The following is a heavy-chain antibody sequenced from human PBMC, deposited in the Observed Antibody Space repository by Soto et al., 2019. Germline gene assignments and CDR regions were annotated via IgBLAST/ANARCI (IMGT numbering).Heavy chain of an antibody. CDR1: GFTVSSNY. J-gene: IGHJ3*02. V-gene: IGHV3-66*01. D-gene: IGHD6-13*01. CDR3: ARDRQSSSWALDAFDI. Sequence: EVQLVESGGGLVQPGGSLRLSCAASGFTVSSNYMSWVRQAPGKGLEWVSVNYSGGSTYYADSVKGRFTISRDNSKNTLYLQMNSLRAEDTAVYYCARDRQSSSWALDAFDIWGQGTMVTVSS. CDR2: NYSGGST.